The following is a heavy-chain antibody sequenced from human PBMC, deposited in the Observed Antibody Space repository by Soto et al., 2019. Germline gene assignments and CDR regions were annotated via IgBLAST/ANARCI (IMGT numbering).Heavy chain of an antibody. J-gene: IGHJ6*02. CDR3: ARGVFIAARYYYYGMDV. Sequence: PSETLSLTCTVSGGSVSSGSYYWSWIRQPPGKGLEWIGYIYYSGSTNYNPSLKSRVTISVDTSKNQFSLKLSPVTAADTAVYYCARGVFIAARYYYYGMDVWGQGTTVTVSS. D-gene: IGHD6-6*01. CDR2: IYYSGST. CDR1: GGSVSSGSYY. V-gene: IGHV4-61*01.